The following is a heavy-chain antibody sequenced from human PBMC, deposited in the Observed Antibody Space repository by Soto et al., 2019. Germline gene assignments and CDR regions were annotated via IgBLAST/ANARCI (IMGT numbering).Heavy chain of an antibody. J-gene: IGHJ5*02. Sequence: AAVKVSCKASGYTFTGYYMHWVRQAPGQGLEWMGWINPNSGGTNYAQKFQGWVTMTRDTSISTAYMELSRLRSDDTAVYYCARDADRSSWEKGFTQGVGSNSFDPWGQGNLGTVPS. CDR2: INPNSGGT. V-gene: IGHV1-2*04. CDR3: ARDADRSSWEKGFTQGVGSNSFDP. CDR1: GYTFTGYY. D-gene: IGHD6-13*01.